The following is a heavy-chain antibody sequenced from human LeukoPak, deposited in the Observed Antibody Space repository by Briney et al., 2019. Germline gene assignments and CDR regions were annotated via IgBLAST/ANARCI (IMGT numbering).Heavy chain of an antibody. D-gene: IGHD3-16*02. V-gene: IGHV1-69*05. J-gene: IGHJ4*02. CDR2: IIPIFGTA. CDR1: GAPFSSYA. Sequence: ASVKVSCKAAGAPFSSYAISWVRQAPGQGLEWMGRIIPIFGTANYAQKFQGRVTITTDESTSTAYMELSSLRSEDTAVYYCAIGLRLGELSLYQPFDYWGQGTLVTVSS. CDR3: AIGLRLGELSLYQPFDY.